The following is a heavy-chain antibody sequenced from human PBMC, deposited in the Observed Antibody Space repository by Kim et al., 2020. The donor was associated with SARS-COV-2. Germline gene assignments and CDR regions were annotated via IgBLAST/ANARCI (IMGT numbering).Heavy chain of an antibody. V-gene: IGHV3-7*01. J-gene: IGHJ4*02. CDR3: VSGKKL. CDR2: GGAK. Sequence: GGAKGYADSLKGRFTISWDNAKNSVYLQMNSLRAEDTAVYYCVSGKKLWGQGTLVTVSS.